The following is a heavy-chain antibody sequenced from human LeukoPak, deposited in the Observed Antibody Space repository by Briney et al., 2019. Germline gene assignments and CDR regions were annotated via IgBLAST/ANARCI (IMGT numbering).Heavy chain of an antibody. V-gene: IGHV4-4*07. Sequence: SETLSLTCTVSGGPISSYYWSWIRQPAGKGLEWIGRIHASGSTYYNPSLESRVTMSVDTSKSQFSLRLSSVTAADTAVYYCAREGSMTARPFVSIDYWGQGTLVTVSS. CDR2: IHASGST. D-gene: IGHD6-6*01. CDR1: GGPISSYY. J-gene: IGHJ4*02. CDR3: AREGSMTARPFVSIDY.